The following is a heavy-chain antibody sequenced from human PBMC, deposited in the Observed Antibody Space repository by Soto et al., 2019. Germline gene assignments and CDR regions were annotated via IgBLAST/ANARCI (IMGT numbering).Heavy chain of an antibody. V-gene: IGHV1-3*01. CDR1: GYTFTSYA. CDR2: INAGNGNT. Sequence: ASVKVSCKASGYTFTSYAMHWVRQAPGQRLEWMGWINAGNGNTKYSQKFQGRVTITRDTSASTAYMELSSLRSEDTAVYYCAREDSSSWYYYFDYWGQGTLVTV. CDR3: AREDSSSWYYYFDY. D-gene: IGHD6-13*01. J-gene: IGHJ4*02.